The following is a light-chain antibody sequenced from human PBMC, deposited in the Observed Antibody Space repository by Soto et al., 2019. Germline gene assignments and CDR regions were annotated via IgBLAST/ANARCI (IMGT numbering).Light chain of an antibody. V-gene: IGLV1-44*01. J-gene: IGLJ2*01. CDR3: AAWDDSLKVLV. CDR2: SNN. CDR1: SSNIGSNT. Sequence: QPVLTQPPSASGTPGQRVTISCSGSSSNIGSNTVNWYQQLPGTAPKLLIYSNNQRPSGVPDRFSGSKSGTSASLAISGLQSEDEADYYCAAWDDSLKVLVFGGGTKLTVL.